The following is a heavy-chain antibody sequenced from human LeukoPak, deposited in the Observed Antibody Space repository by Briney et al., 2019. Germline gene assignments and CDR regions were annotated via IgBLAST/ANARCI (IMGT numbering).Heavy chain of an antibody. V-gene: IGHV3-30*02. CDR1: GFTFSSYG. CDR3: AKCSASSGYYPYYFDY. J-gene: IGHJ4*02. CDR2: IRYDGSNK. D-gene: IGHD3-22*01. Sequence: TGGSLRLSCAASGFTFSSYGMHWVRQAPGKGLEWVAFIRYDGSNKYYADSVKGRFTISRDNSKNTLYLQMNSLRAEDTAVYYCAKCSASSGYYPYYFDYWGQGTLVTVSS.